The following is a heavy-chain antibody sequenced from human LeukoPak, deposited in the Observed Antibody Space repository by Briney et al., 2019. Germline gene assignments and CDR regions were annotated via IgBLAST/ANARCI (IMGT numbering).Heavy chain of an antibody. CDR3: ARDRGYGFDY. J-gene: IGHJ4*02. D-gene: IGHD5-18*01. CDR1: GFTFSSYW. CDR2: IKSDGSST. V-gene: IGHV3-74*01. Sequence: PGGSLRLSCAASGFTFSSYWMHWVRQVSGKGLVWVSHIKSDGSSTSYADPVKGRFTISRDNAKNTLYLQMNSLRAEDTAVYYCARDRGYGFDYWGQGTLVTVSS.